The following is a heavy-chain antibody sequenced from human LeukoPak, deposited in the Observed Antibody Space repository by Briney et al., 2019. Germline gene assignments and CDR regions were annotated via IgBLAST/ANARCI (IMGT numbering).Heavy chain of an antibody. J-gene: IGHJ4*02. V-gene: IGHV3-7*01. Sequence: GGSLRLSCAASGFTFSSYWMSWVRQAPGKGLEWVASIKQDGSEKYYVDSVKGRFTISRDNAKNSLYLQMNSLRAEDTAVYYCARDRGSSSWYSDYWGQGTLVTVSS. D-gene: IGHD6-13*01. CDR1: GFTFSSYW. CDR2: IKQDGSEK. CDR3: ARDRGSSSWYSDY.